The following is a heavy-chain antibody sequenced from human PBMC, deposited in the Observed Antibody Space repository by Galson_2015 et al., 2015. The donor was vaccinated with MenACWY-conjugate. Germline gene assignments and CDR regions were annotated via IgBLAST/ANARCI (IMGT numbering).Heavy chain of an antibody. CDR2: IIPILGIA. D-gene: IGHD6-13*01. CDR1: GGTFSSYA. V-gene: IGHV1-69*04. CDR3: ARDARTGYSSDAFDI. Sequence: SVKVSCKASGGTFSSYAISWVRQAPGQGLEWMGRIIPILGIANYAQKFQGRVMITADKSTSTAYMELSSLRSEDTAVYYCARDARTGYSSDAFDIWGQGTMVTVSS. J-gene: IGHJ3*02.